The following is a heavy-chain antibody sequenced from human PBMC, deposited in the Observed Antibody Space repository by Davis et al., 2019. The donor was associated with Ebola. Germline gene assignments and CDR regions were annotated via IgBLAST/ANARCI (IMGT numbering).Heavy chain of an antibody. CDR1: GDSIRSSY. CDR2: LYYNAVT. CDR3: ARRADY. V-gene: IGHV4-59*08. J-gene: IGHJ4*02. Sequence: SETLSLTCTVSGDSIRSSYWTWIRQPPGKGLEWIGYLYYNAVTFYNPSLKSRVTMSVDMSKNQFSLTLISVSAADTAVYYCARRADYWGQGTLVTVSS.